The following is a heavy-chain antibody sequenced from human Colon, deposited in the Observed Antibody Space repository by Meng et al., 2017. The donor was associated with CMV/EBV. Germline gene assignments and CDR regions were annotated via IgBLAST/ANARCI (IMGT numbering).Heavy chain of an antibody. V-gene: IGHV3-74*01. J-gene: IGHJ4*02. CDR1: FTCGNFW. D-gene: IGHD3-22*01. CDR2: INSDETKK. Sequence: FTCGNFWMHWVRRAPGKGLAWVSRINSDETKKDYADSVKGRFTISRDTANNRLYLEMNSLRAEDTAMYYCARGGPYDSSGYYSPYFDKWGQGALVTVSS. CDR3: ARGGPYDSSGYYSPYFDK.